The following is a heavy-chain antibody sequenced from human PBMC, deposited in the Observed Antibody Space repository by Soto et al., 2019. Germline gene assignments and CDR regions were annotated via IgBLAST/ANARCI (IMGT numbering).Heavy chain of an antibody. CDR3: AKRPTSTGFGDPFDI. D-gene: IGHD3-10*01. Sequence: EVQLLESGEDLGQPGGPLRLSCAAYGFTFRTFARSWVRQAPGKGLERVSPISGSGGNTYFTDSVKGRFTISRDNSKNTLYLQMNSLSAEDTAIYYCAKRPTSTGFGDPFDIWGQGTIVTVSS. CDR2: ISGSGGNT. CDR1: GFTFRTFA. J-gene: IGHJ3*02. V-gene: IGHV3-23*01.